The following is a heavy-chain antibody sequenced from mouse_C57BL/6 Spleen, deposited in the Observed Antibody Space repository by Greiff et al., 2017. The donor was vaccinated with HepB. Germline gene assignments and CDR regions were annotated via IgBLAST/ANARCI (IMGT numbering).Heavy chain of an antibody. Sequence: EVNVVESEGGLVQPGSSMKLSCTASGFTFSDYYMAWVRQVPEKGLEWVANINYDGSSTYYLDSLKSRFIISRDNAKNILYLQMSSLKSEDTATYYCARGGIYAMDYWGQGTSVTVSS. CDR1: GFTFSDYY. CDR2: INYDGSST. J-gene: IGHJ4*01. V-gene: IGHV5-16*01. CDR3: ARGGIYAMDY.